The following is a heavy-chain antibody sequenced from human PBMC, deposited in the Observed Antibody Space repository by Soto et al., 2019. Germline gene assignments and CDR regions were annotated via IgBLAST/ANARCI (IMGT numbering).Heavy chain of an antibody. CDR1: GYSFTSYD. CDR3: ARGPPHDSGADD. Sequence: ASVKVSCKASGYSFTSYDINWVRQATGQGLEWMGWMNPNSDNTGYAQKFQGRVTMTRNTSISTAYMELSSLRSEDTAVYYWARGPPHDSGADDWRHGTLVTV. V-gene: IGHV1-8*01. CDR2: MNPNSDNT. J-gene: IGHJ4*01. D-gene: IGHD1-1*01.